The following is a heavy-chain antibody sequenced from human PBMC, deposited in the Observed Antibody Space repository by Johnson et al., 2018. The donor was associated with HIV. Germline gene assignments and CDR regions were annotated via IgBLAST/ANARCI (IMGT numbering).Heavy chain of an antibody. D-gene: IGHD4-17*01. CDR1: GFTVSSNY. Sequence: MQLVESGGGLIQPGGSLRLSCAASGFTVSSNYMSWVRQAPGKGLAWVSVIYSGGSTYYADSVKGRFTISRDNSKNTLYLQMNSLRAEDTAVYYCARDPPVTTTHNAFDIWGQGTMVTVSS. V-gene: IGHV3-53*01. J-gene: IGHJ3*02. CDR2: IYSGGST. CDR3: ARDPPVTTTHNAFDI.